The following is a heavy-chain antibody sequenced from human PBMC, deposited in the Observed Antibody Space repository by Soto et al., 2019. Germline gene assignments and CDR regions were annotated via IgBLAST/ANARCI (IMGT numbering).Heavy chain of an antibody. J-gene: IGHJ6*02. CDR1: GFTFGDYY. V-gene: IGHV3-11*01. Sequence: QVQLVESGGGLVKPGGSLRLSCAASGFTFGDYYMSWIRQAPGKGLEWVSYISSGGSTIYYADSVKGRFTISRDNAKNSLYLQLNRLRAEDTEVYYCAREVVWFGETTDRYVMEVWGQGTTVTVSS. D-gene: IGHD3-10*01. CDR3: AREVVWFGETTDRYVMEV. CDR2: ISSGGSTI.